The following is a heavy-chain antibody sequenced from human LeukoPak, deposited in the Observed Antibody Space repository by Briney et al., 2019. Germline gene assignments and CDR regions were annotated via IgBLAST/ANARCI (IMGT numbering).Heavy chain of an antibody. D-gene: IGHD3-22*01. V-gene: IGHV4-39*07. CDR1: GGSISSSSYY. CDR2: IYYSGST. J-gene: IGHJ6*03. Sequence: SETLSLTCTVSGGSISSSSYYWGWIRQPPGKGLEWIGSIYYSGSTHYNPSLKSRVTISVDTSKNQFSLKLSSVTAADTAVYYCARDAYDSSDYYYYNYYMDVWGKGTTVTISS. CDR3: ARDAYDSSDYYYYNYYMDV.